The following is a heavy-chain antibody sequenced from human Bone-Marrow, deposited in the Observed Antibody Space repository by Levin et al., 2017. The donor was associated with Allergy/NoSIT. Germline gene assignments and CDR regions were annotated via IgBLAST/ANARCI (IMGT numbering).Heavy chain of an antibody. CDR3: AKDRGKSTAGTIPFDY. Sequence: PGGSLRLSCAGSGFTFSSYDMSWVRQAPGKGLEWVSSISESGDSDDTTYYADSVKGRFTISRDNSKNTLFLQMNSLRAEDTAVYFCAKDRGKSTAGTIPFDYWGQGTLVTVSS. CDR2: ISESGDSDDTT. V-gene: IGHV3-23*01. J-gene: IGHJ4*02. D-gene: IGHD1-14*01. CDR1: GFTFSSYD.